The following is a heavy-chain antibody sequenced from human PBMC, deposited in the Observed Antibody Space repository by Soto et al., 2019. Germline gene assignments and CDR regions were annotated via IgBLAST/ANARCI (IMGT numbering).Heavy chain of an antibody. Sequence: GSLRLSCAASGFTFSRYSMNWVRQAPGKGLEWVSYISSSSNTIYYADSVKGRFTISRDNAKNSLSLQMNSLRVEDTAVYYCARDYCSTTSCSFDYWGQGTLVTVSS. CDR1: GFTFSRYS. V-gene: IGHV3-48*01. CDR2: ISSSSNTI. D-gene: IGHD2-2*01. J-gene: IGHJ4*02. CDR3: ARDYCSTTSCSFDY.